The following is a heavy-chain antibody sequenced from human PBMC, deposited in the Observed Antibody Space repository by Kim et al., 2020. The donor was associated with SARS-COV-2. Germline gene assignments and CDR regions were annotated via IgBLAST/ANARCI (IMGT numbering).Heavy chain of an antibody. Sequence: GYADSVKDRFTISRDNAKNSLYLQMNSLRAEDTALYQWVRGYVGGPFNLWGQGTLVTVSS. CDR3: VRGYVGGPFNL. D-gene: IGHD3-10*01. J-gene: IGHJ5*02. V-gene: IGHV3-20*01.